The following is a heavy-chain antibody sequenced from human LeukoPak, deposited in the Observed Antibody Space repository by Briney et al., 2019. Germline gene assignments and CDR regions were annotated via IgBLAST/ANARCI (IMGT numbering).Heavy chain of an antibody. CDR2: IGSSGSYI. D-gene: IGHD5-12*01. V-gene: IGHV3-21*01. CDR1: GFAFSGDI. J-gene: IGHJ3*02. CDR3: ARDRAIDIRAYDI. Sequence: GGSLRLSCAASGFAFSGDIMNWVRQAPGKGLEWVSFIGSSGSYIKYADSVKGRFTISRDNAKNSLYLQMNSLRAEDTAMYFCARDRAIDIRAYDIWGQGTMVTVSS.